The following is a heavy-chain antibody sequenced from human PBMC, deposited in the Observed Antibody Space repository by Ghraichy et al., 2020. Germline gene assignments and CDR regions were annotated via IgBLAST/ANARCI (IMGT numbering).Heavy chain of an antibody. CDR2: INPSGGST. Sequence: GPCKASGYTFTSYYMHWVRQAPGQGLEWMGIINPSGGSTSYARKFQGRVTMTRDTSTSTVYMELSSLRSEDTAVYYCASSKAAGGMGDYWGQGTLVTVSS. D-gene: IGHD6-13*01. CDR3: ASSKAAGGMGDY. V-gene: IGHV1-46*01. J-gene: IGHJ4*02. CDR1: GYTFTSYY.